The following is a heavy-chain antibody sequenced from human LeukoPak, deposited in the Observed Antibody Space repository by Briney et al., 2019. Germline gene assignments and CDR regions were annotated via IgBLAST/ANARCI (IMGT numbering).Heavy chain of an antibody. Sequence: SETLSLTCTVSGGSISTYYWNWIRQPPGKGLEWIGDIYYSGSTKYDPSLKSRVTISVDTSKNQFYLKLSSVTAADTAVYYCARGVATSIDYWGQGTLVTVSS. CDR3: ARGVATSIDY. D-gene: IGHD5-12*01. V-gene: IGHV4-59*08. J-gene: IGHJ4*02. CDR1: GGSISTYY. CDR2: IYYSGST.